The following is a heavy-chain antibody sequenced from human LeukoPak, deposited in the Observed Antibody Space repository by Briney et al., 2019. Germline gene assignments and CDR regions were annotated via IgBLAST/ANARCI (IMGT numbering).Heavy chain of an antibody. V-gene: IGHV4-59*08. CDR2: IYYSGST. Sequence: SETLSLTCTASGGSISSYYWSWIRQPPGKGLEWIGYIYYSGSTNYNPSLKSRVTISVDTSKNQFSLKLSSVTAADTAVYYCARLVAGIAVAGTDYYYHGMDVWGQGTTVTVSS. CDR1: GGSISSYY. D-gene: IGHD6-19*01. CDR3: ARLVAGIAVAGTDYYYHGMDV. J-gene: IGHJ6*02.